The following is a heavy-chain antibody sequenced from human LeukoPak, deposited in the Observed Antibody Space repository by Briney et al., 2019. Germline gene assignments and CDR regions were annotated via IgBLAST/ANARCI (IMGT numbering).Heavy chain of an antibody. J-gene: IGHJ4*02. Sequence: SVKVSCKASGGTFSSYAISWVRQAPGQGLEWMGGIIPIFGTANYAQKIQGRVTITADESTSTAYMELSSLRSEDTAVYYCARVRLTGEYYFDYWGQGTLVTVSS. V-gene: IGHV1-69*13. CDR1: GGTFSSYA. CDR3: ARVRLTGEYYFDY. CDR2: IIPIFGTA. D-gene: IGHD7-27*01.